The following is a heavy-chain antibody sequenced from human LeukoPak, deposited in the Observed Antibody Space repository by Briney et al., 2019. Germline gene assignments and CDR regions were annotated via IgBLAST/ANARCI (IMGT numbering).Heavy chain of an antibody. Sequence: GGSLRLSCIASGFVFSRENMNWVRRAPGKGLEWVAHISEAIYYADSVQGRFTISRDNAKNSLYLQMSNLRAEDTAMYYCVREVGRPKTFYFDSWGRGTPVTVSS. CDR1: GFVFSREN. D-gene: IGHD3-16*01. V-gene: IGHV3-48*04. J-gene: IGHJ4*02. CDR2: ISEAI. CDR3: VREVGRPKTFYFDS.